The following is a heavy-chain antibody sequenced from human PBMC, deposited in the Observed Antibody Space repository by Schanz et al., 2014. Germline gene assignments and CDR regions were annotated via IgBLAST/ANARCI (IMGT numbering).Heavy chain of an antibody. D-gene: IGHD6-6*01. CDR1: GYYLNELS. V-gene: IGHV1-24*01. Sequence: VQLVQSGAEVKKPGASVKVSCKVSGYYLNELSMHWVRQAPGRGHEWMGSVHHEDGDAVYAQKFQGRVSMTEDTATDTAYVELDRLTPEDTGVYYCATDTSIAWFHSGVDVWGQGTTVTGSS. J-gene: IGHJ6*02. CDR2: VHHEDGDA. CDR3: ATDTSIAWFHSGVDV.